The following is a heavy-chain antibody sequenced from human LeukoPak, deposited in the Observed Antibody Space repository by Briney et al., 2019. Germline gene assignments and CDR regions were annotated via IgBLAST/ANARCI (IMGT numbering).Heavy chain of an antibody. CDR1: GFTFSSYG. CDR2: IRYDGSNK. Sequence: PGGSLSLSCAASGFTFSSYGMHWVRQAPGKGLEWVAFIRYDGSNKYYADSVKGRFTISRDNSKNTLYLQMNSLRAEDTAVYYCAKDRLRTNSVLLDGGGYYWGQGTLVTVSS. J-gene: IGHJ4*02. V-gene: IGHV3-30*02. CDR3: AKDRLRTNSVLLDGGGYY. D-gene: IGHD1-20*01.